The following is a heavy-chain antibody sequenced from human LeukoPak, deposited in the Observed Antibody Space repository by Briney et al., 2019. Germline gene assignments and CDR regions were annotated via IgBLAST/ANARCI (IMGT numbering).Heavy chain of an antibody. D-gene: IGHD3-22*01. Sequence: GGSLRLSCAASGYRFGIHWMHWVRQGPGKGLVWVSRINNDGSSTTYADSVKGRFTISRDNAKNTLYLQMTSLRAEDTAMYYCARDQCFSGYCHVFDSWGRGTMVTVSS. CDR2: INNDGSST. J-gene: IGHJ3*01. CDR3: ARDQCFSGYCHVFDS. CDR1: GYRFGIHW. V-gene: IGHV3-74*03.